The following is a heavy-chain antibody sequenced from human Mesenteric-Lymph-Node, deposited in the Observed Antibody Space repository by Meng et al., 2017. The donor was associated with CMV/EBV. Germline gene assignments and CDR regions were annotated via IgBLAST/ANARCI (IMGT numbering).Heavy chain of an antibody. V-gene: IGHV3-48*04. J-gene: IGHJ5*02. D-gene: IGHD3-22*01. Sequence: GESLKISCAASGFTFSSYSMNWVRQAPGKGLEWVSYISSSSTTIYYADSVKGRFTISRDNAKNSLYLQMNSLRAEDTAVYYCAREKEDYYDSSGYNWFDPWGQGTLVTVSS. CDR1: GFTFSSYS. CDR3: AREKEDYYDSSGYNWFDP. CDR2: ISSSSTTI.